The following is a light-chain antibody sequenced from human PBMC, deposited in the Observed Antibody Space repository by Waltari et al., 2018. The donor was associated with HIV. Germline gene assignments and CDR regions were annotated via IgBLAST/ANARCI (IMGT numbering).Light chain of an antibody. V-gene: IGKV3-15*01. CDR1: RNVNNN. J-gene: IGKJ4*01. Sequence: EIVMTQSPATLSVSPGERVTLSCRASRNVNNNLAWYQQKPGQAPRLLIYGASTRATGLPARFSGSGSGTEFTLTISILQSEDFVVYYCQQYDNWPLTFGGGTKVEIK. CDR2: GAS. CDR3: QQYDNWPLT.